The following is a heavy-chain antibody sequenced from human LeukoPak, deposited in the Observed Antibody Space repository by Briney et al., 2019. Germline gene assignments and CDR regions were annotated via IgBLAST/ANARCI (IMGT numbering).Heavy chain of an antibody. V-gene: IGHV3-74*03. CDR1: GFTFSSHW. CDR2: INGDGSNT. CDR3: AKRDSSGWYRD. Sequence: GGSLRLSCAASGFTFSSHWMHWVRQAPGKGLVWVSRINGDGSNTTYADSVKGRFTISRDNSKNTLYLQMNSLRAEDTAVYYCAKRDSSGWYRDWGQGTLVTVSS. J-gene: IGHJ4*02. D-gene: IGHD6-19*01.